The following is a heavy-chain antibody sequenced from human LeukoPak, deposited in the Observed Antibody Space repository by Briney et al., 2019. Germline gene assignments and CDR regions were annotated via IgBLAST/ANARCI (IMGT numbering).Heavy chain of an antibody. D-gene: IGHD2-15*01. Sequence: GESLRLSCAASGFTFSRYTMNWVRQAPGKGLEWVSYISSSSSYIYYADSVKGRFTISRDNAENSLYLQMNSLRAGDTAVYYCARGSEGYCSGGGCYYGMDVWGQGTTVTVSS. CDR1: GFTFSRYT. J-gene: IGHJ6*01. CDR3: ARGSEGYCSGGGCYYGMDV. V-gene: IGHV3-21*01. CDR2: ISSSSSYI.